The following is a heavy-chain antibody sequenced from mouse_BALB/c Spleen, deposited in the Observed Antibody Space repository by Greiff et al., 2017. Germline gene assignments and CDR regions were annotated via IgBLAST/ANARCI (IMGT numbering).Heavy chain of an antibody. J-gene: IGHJ4*01. Sequence: QVQLQQSGAELVRPGTSVKISCKASGYTFTNYWLGWVKQRPGHGLEWIGDIYPGGGYTNYNEKFKGKATLTADTSSSTAYMQLSSLTSEDSAVYFCATLRDDYAMDYWGQGTSVTVSS. CDR3: ATLRDDYAMDY. CDR1: GYTFTNYW. D-gene: IGHD1-2*01. V-gene: IGHV1-63*02. CDR2: IYPGGGYT.